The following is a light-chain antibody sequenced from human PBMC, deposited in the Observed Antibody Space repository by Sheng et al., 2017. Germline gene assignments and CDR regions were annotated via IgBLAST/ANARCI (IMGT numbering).Light chain of an antibody. CDR3: QNYHIAPQT. CDR2: AAS. Sequence: DIQMTQSPSSLSASVGDRVTITCRASQGISNHLAWYQQKPGQVPKVLIYAASTLQSGVPSRFSGSGSGTDFTLTISSLQPEDVATYFCQNYHIAPQTFGQGTKVEIK. V-gene: IGKV1-27*01. CDR1: QGISNH. J-gene: IGKJ1*01.